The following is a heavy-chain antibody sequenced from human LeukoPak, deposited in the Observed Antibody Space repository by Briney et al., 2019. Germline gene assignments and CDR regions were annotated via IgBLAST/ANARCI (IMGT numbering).Heavy chain of an antibody. V-gene: IGHV1-69*13. CDR3: ARDRGYYYGSGSYFDY. CDR2: IIPIFGTA. Sequence: ASVKVSCKASGGTFSSCAISWVRQAPGQGLEWMGGIIPIFGTANYAQKFQGRVTITADESTSTAYMELSSLRSEDTAVYYCARDRGYYYGSGSYFDYWGQGTLVTVSS. D-gene: IGHD3-10*01. J-gene: IGHJ4*02. CDR1: GGTFSSCA.